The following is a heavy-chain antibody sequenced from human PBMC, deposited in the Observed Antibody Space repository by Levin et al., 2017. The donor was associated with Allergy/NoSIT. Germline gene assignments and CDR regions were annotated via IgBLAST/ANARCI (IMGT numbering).Heavy chain of an antibody. CDR2: IYYSGST. V-gene: IGHV4-59*01. J-gene: IGHJ4*02. Sequence: PGGSLRLSCTVSGGSISSYYWSWIRQPPGKGLEWIGYIYYSGSTNYNPSLKSRVTISVDTSKNQFSLKLSSVTAADTAVYYCARGDHSSGWRRFDYWGQGTLVTVSS. CDR1: GGSISSYY. D-gene: IGHD6-19*01. CDR3: ARGDHSSGWRRFDY.